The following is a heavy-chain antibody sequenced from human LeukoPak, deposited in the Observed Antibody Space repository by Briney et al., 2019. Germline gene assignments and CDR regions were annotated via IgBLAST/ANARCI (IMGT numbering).Heavy chain of an antibody. CDR1: GFTFSSYG. CDR2: IWYGGSNK. V-gene: IGHV3-33*08. D-gene: IGHD2-15*01. J-gene: IGHJ4*02. Sequence: PGGSLRLSCAASGFTFSSYGMHWVRQAPGKGLEWVAVIWYGGSNKYYADSVEGRFTISRDNSKNTLYLQMNSLRAEDTAVYYCAVDGVGYYFDYWGQGTLVTVSS. CDR3: AVDGVGYYFDY.